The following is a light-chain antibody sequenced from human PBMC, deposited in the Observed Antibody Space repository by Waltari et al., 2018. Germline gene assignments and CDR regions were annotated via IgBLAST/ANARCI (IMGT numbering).Light chain of an antibody. Sequence: QSALTQPASVSASPGQSLTIPCTVTSGDMSNYKFVSWYQQEPGSAPKLIVYDVSQRPSGVSNRFSGSKSGNTASLTISGLQAEDEADYYCSSYTTTSSWVFGGGTKLTVL. J-gene: IGLJ3*02. V-gene: IGLV2-14*01. CDR2: DVS. CDR1: SGDMSNYKF. CDR3: SSYTTTSSWV.